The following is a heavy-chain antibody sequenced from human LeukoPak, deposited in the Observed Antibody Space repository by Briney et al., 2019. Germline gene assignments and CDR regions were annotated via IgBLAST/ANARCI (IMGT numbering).Heavy chain of an antibody. Sequence: GGSLRLPCAASGFTFDDYAMHWVRQAPGKGLEWVSGISWNSGSIGYADSVKGRFTISRDNAKNSLYLQMNSLRAEDTALYYCAKDMGLTLAAADYWGQGTLVTVSS. V-gene: IGHV3-9*01. J-gene: IGHJ4*02. CDR1: GFTFDDYA. D-gene: IGHD6-13*01. CDR3: AKDMGLTLAAADY. CDR2: ISWNSGSI.